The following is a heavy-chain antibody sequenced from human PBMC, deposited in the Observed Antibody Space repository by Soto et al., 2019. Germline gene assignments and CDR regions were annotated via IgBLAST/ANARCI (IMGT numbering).Heavy chain of an antibody. CDR1: GATFRSYA. J-gene: IGHJ6*02. V-gene: IGHV1-69*01. CDR3: AGDYGVFDWYGMDV. CDR2: ISPIFGST. D-gene: IGHD3-9*01. Sequence: VQLVQSGAEVKKPGSSVKVSCRASGATFRSYAFTWVRQAPGQGLEWMGGISPIFGSTIYARQFQGRVTITACDSASTAYMELNSLSSEDSAGYYCAGDYGVFDWYGMDVWGQGTTVTVSS.